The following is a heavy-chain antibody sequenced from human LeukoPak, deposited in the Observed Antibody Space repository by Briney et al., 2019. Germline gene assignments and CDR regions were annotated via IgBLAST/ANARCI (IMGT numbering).Heavy chain of an antibody. CDR3: AKGTLPPSGDKYFFDY. D-gene: IGHD2-15*01. CDR1: GFTFSSYA. CDR2: ISGSGGST. V-gene: IGHV3-23*01. J-gene: IGHJ4*02. Sequence: PGGSLRFSCAASGFTFSSYAMSWVRQAPGKGLEWVSTISGSGGSTYCADSVKGRFTISRDDSKNTLYLQMNSLRAEDTAVYSCAKGTLPPSGDKYFFDYWGPGTLVTVSS.